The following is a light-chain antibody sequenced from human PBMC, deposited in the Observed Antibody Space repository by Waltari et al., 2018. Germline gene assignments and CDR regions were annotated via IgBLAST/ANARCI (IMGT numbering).Light chain of an antibody. Sequence: QSVLTHPPSASGTPGQRVTISCSGTSSTPGNHVVHWYQQVPGTAPKLLICRNDLRPSGVPDRFSASKSGSSASLAISGLQSEDEAEYYCASWDDSLNGHWVFGGGTKVTVL. J-gene: IGLJ3*02. V-gene: IGLV1-44*01. CDR1: SSTPGNHV. CDR3: ASWDDSLNGHWV. CDR2: RND.